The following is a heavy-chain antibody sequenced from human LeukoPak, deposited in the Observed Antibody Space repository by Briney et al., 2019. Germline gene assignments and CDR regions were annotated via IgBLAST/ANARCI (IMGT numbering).Heavy chain of an antibody. CDR1: GGSISSGGYY. V-gene: IGHV4-61*08. J-gene: IGHJ6*02. CDR2: IYYSGST. D-gene: IGHD2-15*01. CDR3: ARDVVWGMDV. Sequence: SETLSLTCTVSGGSISSGGYYWSWIRQPPGKGLEWIGYIYYSGSTNYNPSLKSRVTISVDTSKNQFSLKLSSVTAADTAVYYCARDVVWGMDVWGQGTTVTVSS.